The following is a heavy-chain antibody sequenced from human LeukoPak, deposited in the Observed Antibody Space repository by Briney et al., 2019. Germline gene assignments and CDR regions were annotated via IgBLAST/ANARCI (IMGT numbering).Heavy chain of an antibody. CDR1: GYTFTSYG. V-gene: IGHV1-18*01. J-gene: IGHJ4*02. CDR3: ARELEGTVTTWDY. D-gene: IGHD4-17*01. Sequence: ASVKVSCKASGYTFTSYGISWVRQAPGQGLEWMGWISAYNGNTNYAQKLQGRVTMTTDTSTSTACMELRSLRSDDTAVYYCARELEGTVTTWDYWGQGTLVTVSS. CDR2: ISAYNGNT.